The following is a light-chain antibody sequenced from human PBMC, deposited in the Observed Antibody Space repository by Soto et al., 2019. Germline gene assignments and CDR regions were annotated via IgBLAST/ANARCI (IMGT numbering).Light chain of an antibody. V-gene: IGKV3-15*01. CDR3: QQLRSYPST. CDR1: QSVSSN. Sequence: EIVMTQSPATLSVSPGERATLSCRASQSVSSNLAWYQQKPGQAPRLLIYGASTRATGIPARFSGSGSGTEFTLTISSLQAEDFASYYCQQLRSYPSTFGGGTKVDI. CDR2: GAS. J-gene: IGKJ4*01.